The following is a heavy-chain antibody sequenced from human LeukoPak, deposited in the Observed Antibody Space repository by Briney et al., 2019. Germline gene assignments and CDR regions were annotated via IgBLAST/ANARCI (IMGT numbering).Heavy chain of an antibody. CDR3: ARDPPDY. V-gene: IGHV3-48*03. CDR2: ISSGSTI. Sequence: PGGSLRLSCAASGFTFSSYAMNWVRQAPGKGLEWVSYISSGSTIYYADSVKGRFTISRDNAKNSLYLQMNSLRAEDTAVYYCARDPPDYWGQGTLVTVSS. CDR1: GFTFSSYA. J-gene: IGHJ4*02.